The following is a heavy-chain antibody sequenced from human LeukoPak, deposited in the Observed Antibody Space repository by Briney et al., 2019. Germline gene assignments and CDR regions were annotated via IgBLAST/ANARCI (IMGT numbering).Heavy chain of an antibody. D-gene: IGHD6-19*01. J-gene: IGHJ5*02. CDR1: GGSIMNHY. CDR3: ARDVRYASGWSTPES. V-gene: IGHV4-4*07. CDR2: IYSSGSA. Sequence: PSETLSLTCTVSGGSIMNHYWSWIRQPAGKGLEWIGRIYSSGSANYSPSLKNRFSMSIDTSNNPFSLNLTSVTAADTALYFCARDVRYASGWSTPESWGQGTLVTVSS.